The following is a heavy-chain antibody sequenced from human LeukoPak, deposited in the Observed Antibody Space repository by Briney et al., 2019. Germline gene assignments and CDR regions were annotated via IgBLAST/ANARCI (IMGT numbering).Heavy chain of an antibody. Sequence: ASVKVSCKASGYTFTSYDINWVRQATGQGLEWMGWMNPNSGNTGYAQKFQGRVTITRNTSISTAYMELSSLRSEDTAVYYCARGHVAAAGSQSGAFDIWGQGTMVTVSS. CDR3: ARGHVAAAGSQSGAFDI. J-gene: IGHJ3*02. D-gene: IGHD6-13*01. CDR1: GYTFTSYD. CDR2: MNPNSGNT. V-gene: IGHV1-8*03.